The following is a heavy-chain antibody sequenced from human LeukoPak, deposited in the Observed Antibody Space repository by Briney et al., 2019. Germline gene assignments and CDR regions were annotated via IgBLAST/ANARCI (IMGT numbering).Heavy chain of an antibody. CDR1: TPTVTSSY. J-gene: IGHJ4*02. Sequence: PGGSLRLSCEVSTPTVTSSYMSCVRQAQRKGLEWDSVIYSGVDTYYADCVKSRCTVSRDISKNTLYLQMNSLRDEDTAVYYCARGNTGYNSNWGRDFDCWGQGTLVTVSS. V-gene: IGHV3-66*01. CDR2: IYSGVDT. CDR3: ARGNTGYNSNWGRDFDC. D-gene: IGHD4-11*01.